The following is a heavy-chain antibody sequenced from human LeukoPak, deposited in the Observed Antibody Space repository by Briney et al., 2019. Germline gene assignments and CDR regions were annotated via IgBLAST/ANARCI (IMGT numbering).Heavy chain of an antibody. CDR1: GGSISSSSYY. J-gene: IGHJ3*02. CDR2: IYYSGST. D-gene: IGHD2-2*01. V-gene: IGHV4-39*01. CDR3: ARPRGGYCSSTGCSDAFDI. Sequence: SETLSLTCTVSGGSISSSSYYWGWIRQPPGKGLEWIGSIYYSGSTYYNPSLKSRVTISVDTSKNQFSLKLSSVTAADTAVYYCARPRGGYCSSTGCSDAFDIWGQGTMVTVSS.